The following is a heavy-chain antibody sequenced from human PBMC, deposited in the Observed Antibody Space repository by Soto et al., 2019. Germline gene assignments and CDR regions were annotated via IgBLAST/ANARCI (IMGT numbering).Heavy chain of an antibody. J-gene: IGHJ4*02. CDR2: VIPMFPKA. CDR1: GGTFISDA. CDR3: ARCPSDSSGPGYLDS. Sequence: QVRLVQSEAEVKKAGSSVKVSCKASGGTFISDAVTWVRQAPGQGLEWMGGVIPMFPKANYAQKFQGRATITAEKSTSKVYMELHSLKSEDTALSYCARCPSDSSGPGYLDSWGQGTLVTVTS. V-gene: IGHV1-69*06. D-gene: IGHD3-22*01.